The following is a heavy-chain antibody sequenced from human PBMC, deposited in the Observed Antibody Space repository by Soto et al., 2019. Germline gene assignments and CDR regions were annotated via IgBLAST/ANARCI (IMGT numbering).Heavy chain of an antibody. V-gene: IGHV1-69*01. CDR3: ARPKGTSSSGYYSFDF. D-gene: IGHD6-19*01. CDR2: IIPLFGTA. CDR1: GGTFSTYA. Sequence: QVQLEQSGAEVKQPGSSVRVSCKTSGGTFSTYAINWVRQAPGQGLEWMGAIIPLFGTADYSQKFQGRVTITADESTSTAYMELSSLTSDDTAVYFCARPKGTSSSGYYSFDFWGQGTRVTVPS. J-gene: IGHJ4*02.